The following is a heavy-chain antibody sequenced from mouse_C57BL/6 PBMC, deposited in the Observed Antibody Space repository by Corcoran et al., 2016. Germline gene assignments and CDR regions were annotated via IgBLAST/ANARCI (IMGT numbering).Heavy chain of an antibody. D-gene: IGHD1-1*01. Sequence: QIQLVQSGPELKKPGETVKISCKASGYTFTTYGMSWVKQAPGKGLKWMGWINTYSGVPTYADDFKGRFAFSLETSASTAYLQINNLKNEDTATYFCARWITTVVARDAMDYWGQGTSVTVSS. J-gene: IGHJ4*01. CDR2: INTYSGVP. CDR3: ARWITTVVARDAMDY. V-gene: IGHV9-3*01. CDR1: GYTFTTYG.